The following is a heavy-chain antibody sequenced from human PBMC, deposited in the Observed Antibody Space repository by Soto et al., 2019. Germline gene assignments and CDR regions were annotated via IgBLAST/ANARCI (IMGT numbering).Heavy chain of an antibody. CDR2: IKQDGSEK. CDR1: GFTFSSYW. CDR3: TRDGVYYDFWSGYYDAFDI. J-gene: IGHJ3*02. V-gene: IGHV3-7*01. D-gene: IGHD3-3*01. Sequence: GGSLRLSCAASGFTFSSYWMSWVRQAPGKGLEWVANIKQDGSEKYYVDSVKGRFTISRDNAKNSLYLQMNSLRAEDMAVYYCTRDGVYYDFWSGYYDAFDIWGQGTMVTVSS.